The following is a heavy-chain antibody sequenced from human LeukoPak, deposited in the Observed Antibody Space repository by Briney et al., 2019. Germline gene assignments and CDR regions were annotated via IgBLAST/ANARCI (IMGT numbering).Heavy chain of an antibody. D-gene: IGHD1-26*01. V-gene: IGHV4-59*12. J-gene: IGHJ4*02. CDR2: IYYSGST. CDR1: GGSMNSYY. Sequence: SETLSLTCSVSGGSMNSYYWSWIRQSPGKGLEWIGYIYYSGSTNYNPSLKNRVNISIDESKNHLYLNLASVTAADTAVYYCSRESGPFCPFGHWGQGTLVAVTS. CDR3: SRESGPFCPFGH.